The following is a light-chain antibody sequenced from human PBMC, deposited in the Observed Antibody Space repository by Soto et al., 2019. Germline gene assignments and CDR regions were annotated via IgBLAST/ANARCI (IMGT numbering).Light chain of an antibody. CDR3: QQYDDWLRLT. J-gene: IGKJ4*01. CDR1: QSVNIY. Sequence: EIFMTQSRSTLSASPGEIATLSCRASQSVNIYLAWYQQKPGQAPRLLIFGASYRATGIPARFSGSGSGTEFNLTISSLQSEDFAVYFCQQYDDWLRLTFGGGTKVDNK. CDR2: GAS. V-gene: IGKV3D-15*01.